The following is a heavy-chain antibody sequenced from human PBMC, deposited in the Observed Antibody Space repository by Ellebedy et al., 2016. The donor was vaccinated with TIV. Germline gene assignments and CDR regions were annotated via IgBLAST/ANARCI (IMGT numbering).Heavy chain of an antibody. CDR2: IYPGDSDT. V-gene: IGHV5-51*01. J-gene: IGHJ5*02. CDR3: ARLPANSYGLVWGNWFDP. Sequence: PGGSLRLSCKGSGSTFTTYWIGRVRQMPGKGLEWMGSIYPGDSDTRYSPSFQGQVIISADKSINTAYLQWSSLKASDTAMYYCARLPANSYGLVWGNWFDPWGQGTLVTVSS. CDR1: GSTFTTYW. D-gene: IGHD5-18*01.